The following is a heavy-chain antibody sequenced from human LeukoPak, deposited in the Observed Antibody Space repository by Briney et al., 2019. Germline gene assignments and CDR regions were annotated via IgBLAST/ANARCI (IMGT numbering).Heavy chain of an antibody. Sequence: SVTVSFKASGGTFTSYAISWVRQAPAQGLEWMGGIIPIFGTANNAQKFHGRVTITTDGSTSTASMELSRQRSEDTAASYYERALEWWLFDYWGEGSLVTVSS. CDR1: GGTFTSYA. J-gene: IGHJ4*02. CDR2: IIPIFGTA. D-gene: IGHD3-3*01. V-gene: IGHV1-69*05. CDR3: ERALEWWLFDY.